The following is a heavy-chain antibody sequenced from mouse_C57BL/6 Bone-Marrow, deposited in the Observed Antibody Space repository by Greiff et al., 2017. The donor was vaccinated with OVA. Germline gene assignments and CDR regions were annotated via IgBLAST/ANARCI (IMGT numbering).Heavy chain of an antibody. D-gene: IGHD1-1*01. CDR3: ARDAGYYRTFDV. CDR2: SRNKANDYTT. CDR1: GFTFSDFY. J-gene: IGHJ1*03. V-gene: IGHV7-1*01. Sequence: EVNLVESGGGLVQSGRSLRLSCATSGFTFSDFYMEWVRQAPGKGLEWIAASRNKANDYTTEYSASVKGRFIVSRDTSQSILYLQMNALRAEDTAIYYCARDAGYYRTFDVWGTGTTVTVSS.